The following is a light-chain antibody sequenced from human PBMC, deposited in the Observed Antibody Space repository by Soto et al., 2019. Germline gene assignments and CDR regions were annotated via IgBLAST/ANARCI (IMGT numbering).Light chain of an antibody. J-gene: IGKJ4*01. CDR3: QQSFSTLPLT. V-gene: IGKV1-39*01. CDR2: AAS. Sequence: DIQMTQSPSSLSASVGDRVTITCRASQSINTYLNWYQQKPGKAPNLLIYAASSLQGGVPSRFSVSGSGTDFTLTISSLQPEDFATYYCQQSFSTLPLTFGGGTKVEIK. CDR1: QSINTY.